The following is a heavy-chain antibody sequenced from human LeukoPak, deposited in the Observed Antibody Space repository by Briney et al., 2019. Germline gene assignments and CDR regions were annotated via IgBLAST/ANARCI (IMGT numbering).Heavy chain of an antibody. D-gene: IGHD3-22*01. Sequence: SETLTLTCAVYGESFKGYYWRWFPEPPGKGLEWIAEINHRGSTNYNPSLKSPVNISVDTSKNHFILRLSSETAPDTEMYNWTTCFTSSDYYPYDFDYWGQGTLVTVSS. J-gene: IGHJ4*02. CDR3: TTCFTSSDYYPYDFDY. V-gene: IGHV4-34*01. CDR2: INHRGST. CDR1: GESFKGYY.